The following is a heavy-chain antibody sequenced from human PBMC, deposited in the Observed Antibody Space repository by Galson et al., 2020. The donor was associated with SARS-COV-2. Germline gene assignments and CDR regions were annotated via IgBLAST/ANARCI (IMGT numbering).Heavy chain of an antibody. CDR2: IRSKANSYAT. Sequence: GESLKISCAASGFTFSGSAMHWVRQASGKGLEWVGRIRSKANSYATAYAASVKGRFTISRDDSKNTAYLQMNSLKTEDTAVYYCTRLVRDYGWGQGTLVTVSS. V-gene: IGHV3-73*01. CDR3: TRLVRDYG. CDR1: GFTFSGSA. D-gene: IGHD4-17*01. J-gene: IGHJ4*02.